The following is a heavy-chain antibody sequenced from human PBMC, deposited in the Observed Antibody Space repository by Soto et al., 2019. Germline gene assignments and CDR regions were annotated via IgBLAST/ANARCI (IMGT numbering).Heavy chain of an antibody. CDR3: ARVMTTVTTYWFDP. D-gene: IGHD4-17*01. V-gene: IGHV3-48*01. Sequence: GGSLRLSCAASGFTFSSYNMNWVRQAPGKGLEWVSYISSSSSPIYYADSVKGRFTISRDNAKNSLYLQMNSLRAEDTAVYYCARVMTTVTTYWFDPWGQGTLVTVSS. CDR1: GFTFSSYN. CDR2: ISSSSSPI. J-gene: IGHJ5*02.